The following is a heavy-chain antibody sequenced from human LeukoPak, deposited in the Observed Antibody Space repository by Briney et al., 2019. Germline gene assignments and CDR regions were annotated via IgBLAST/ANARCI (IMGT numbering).Heavy chain of an antibody. J-gene: IGHJ4*02. V-gene: IGHV4-59*01. Sequence: SETPSLTCTVSGGSISSYYWSWIRQPPGKGLEWIGYIYYSGSTNYNPSLKSRVTMSVDTSKNQFSLNLSSVTAADTAVYYCASLMTTVTTGDYWGQGTLVTVSS. CDR1: GGSISSYY. D-gene: IGHD4-17*01. CDR2: IYYSGST. CDR3: ASLMTTVTTGDY.